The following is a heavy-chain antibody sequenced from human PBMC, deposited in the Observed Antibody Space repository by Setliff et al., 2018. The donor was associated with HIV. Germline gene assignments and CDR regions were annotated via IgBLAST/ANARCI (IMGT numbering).Heavy chain of an antibody. D-gene: IGHD3-22*01. CDR3: AKDVYVAKYYYGSSGYSGSYYFDY. V-gene: IGHV3-23*01. CDR2: ISGRDGRT. Sequence: PGGSLRLSCAAFGFTFSSYGMSWVRQAPGKGLEWVSTISGRDGRTYYAESVKGRFTISKDNSKNTLYLQMNSLRAEDTAVYYCAKDVYVAKYYYGSSGYSGSYYFDYWGQGTLVTVSS. J-gene: IGHJ4*02. CDR1: GFTFSSYG.